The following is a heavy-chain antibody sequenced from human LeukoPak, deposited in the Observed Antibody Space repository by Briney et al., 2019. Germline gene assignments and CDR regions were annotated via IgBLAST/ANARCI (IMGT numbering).Heavy chain of an antibody. CDR2: INQGGSER. D-gene: IGHD7-27*01. CDR1: GFTFNSYW. Sequence: GGSLRLSCAVSGFTFNSYWMSWVRQAPGKGLEWVANINQGGSERYSVDSVKGRFTISRDNAKNSLYLQMNSLRAEDTAVYYCATSNWGSDYWGQGTLVTVSS. J-gene: IGHJ4*02. V-gene: IGHV3-7*01. CDR3: ATSNWGSDY.